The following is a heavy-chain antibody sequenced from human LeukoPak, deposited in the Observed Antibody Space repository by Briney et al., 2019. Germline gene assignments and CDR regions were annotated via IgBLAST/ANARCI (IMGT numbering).Heavy chain of an antibody. Sequence: GGSLRLSCAASGLTVDGYGMTWVRQAPGQGLEWVSGINWDATSTTYADSVKGRFTISRDNAKSSLYLQMNSLRAEDTALYYCARGYYTFDFWGQGTLVTVSS. D-gene: IGHD3-3*01. CDR3: ARGYYTFDF. CDR2: INWDATST. J-gene: IGHJ4*02. V-gene: IGHV3-20*04. CDR1: GLTVDGYG.